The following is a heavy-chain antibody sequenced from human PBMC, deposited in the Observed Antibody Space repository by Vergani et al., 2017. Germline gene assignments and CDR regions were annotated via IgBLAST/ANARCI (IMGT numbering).Heavy chain of an antibody. D-gene: IGHD1-26*01. V-gene: IGHV4-38-2*02. Sequence: QVQLQESGPGLVKPSETLSLICTVSDFSITSGDYWGWIRQPPGKGLEWIGTIYHSGRTYYNPSLRSRLTISVDTSKNRFSLTLRSVTAADTAVYHCGSLDGSLRENWGQGTLVTVSS. CDR3: GSLDGSLREN. CDR1: DFSITSGDY. CDR2: IYHSGRT. J-gene: IGHJ4*02.